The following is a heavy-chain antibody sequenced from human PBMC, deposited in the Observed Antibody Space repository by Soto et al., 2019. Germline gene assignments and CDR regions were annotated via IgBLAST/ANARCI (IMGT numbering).Heavy chain of an antibody. CDR3: ARDMVVYGGNSYFGY. D-gene: IGHD4-17*01. CDR1: GGTFSSYA. V-gene: IGHV1-69*13. J-gene: IGHJ4*02. Sequence: ASVKVSCKASGGTFSSYAISWVRQAPGQGLEWMGGIIPIFGTANYAQKFQGRVTITADESTSTAYMELSSLRSEDTAVYYCARDMVVYGGNSYFGYWGQGTLVTVSS. CDR2: IIPIFGTA.